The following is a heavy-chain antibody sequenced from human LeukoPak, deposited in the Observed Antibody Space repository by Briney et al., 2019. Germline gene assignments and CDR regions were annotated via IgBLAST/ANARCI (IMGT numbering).Heavy chain of an antibody. J-gene: IGHJ4*02. CDR1: GFTFSSYA. Sequence: GGSLRLSCAASGFTFSSYAMHWVRQAPGKGLEWVAVISYDGSNKYYADSVKGRFTISRDNSKNTLYLQMNDVRAEDTAIYYCARVACSSTSCPDYWGQGTLVTVSS. V-gene: IGHV3-30*04. CDR2: ISYDGSNK. CDR3: ARVACSSTSCPDY. D-gene: IGHD2-2*01.